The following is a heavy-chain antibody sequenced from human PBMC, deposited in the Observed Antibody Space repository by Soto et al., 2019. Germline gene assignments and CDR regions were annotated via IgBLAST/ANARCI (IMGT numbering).Heavy chain of an antibody. D-gene: IGHD5-18*01. CDR1: GYSFTSHW. Sequence: GESLKISCKGSGYSFTSHWISWVRQMPGKGLEWMGRIDPSDSYTSYNPSFQGHVTISADKSISTVYLQWSSLKASDTATYYCARGDTALSYWYFDLWGRGTLVTVSS. V-gene: IGHV5-10-1*01. CDR3: ARGDTALSYWYFDL. J-gene: IGHJ2*01. CDR2: IDPSDSYT.